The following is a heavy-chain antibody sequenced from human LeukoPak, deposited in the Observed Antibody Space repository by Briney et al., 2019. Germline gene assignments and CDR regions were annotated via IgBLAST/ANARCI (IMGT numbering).Heavy chain of an antibody. Sequence: SETLSLTCTVSGGSISSHYWSWIRQPPGKGLEWIGYIYYSGSINYNPSLKSRVTISVDTSKNQFSLKLSSVTAADTAVYYCAREVGYYDSSGRPYYNWFDPWGQGTLVTVSS. CDR3: AREVGYYDSSGRPYYNWFDP. J-gene: IGHJ5*02. CDR2: IYYSGSI. D-gene: IGHD3-22*01. V-gene: IGHV4-59*11. CDR1: GGSISSHY.